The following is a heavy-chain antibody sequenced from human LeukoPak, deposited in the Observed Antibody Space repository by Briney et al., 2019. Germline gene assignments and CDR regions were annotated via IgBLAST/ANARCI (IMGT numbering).Heavy chain of an antibody. CDR1: GYTFTGYY. J-gene: IGHJ5*02. CDR2: INPNSGGT. Sequence: AAVKVSCKASGYTFTGYYMHRVRQAPGEGLEWMGWINPNSGGTSYAQKLQERVTMTRDTAISTACMELSWLRSDDTAVYYCARALMDYYASRFAHWGQGTLVTVSS. CDR3: ARALMDYYASRFAH. V-gene: IGHV1-2*02. D-gene: IGHD3-10*01.